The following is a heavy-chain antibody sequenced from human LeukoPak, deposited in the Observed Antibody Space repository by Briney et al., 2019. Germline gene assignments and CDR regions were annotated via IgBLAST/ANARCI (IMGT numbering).Heavy chain of an antibody. Sequence: SVKVSCKASGGTFSGYAISWVRQAPGQGLEWMGGIIPIFGTANYAQKFQGRVTITTDESTSTAYMELSSLRSEDTAVYYCAIVRGVTTTFDYWGQGTLVTVSS. CDR2: IIPIFGTA. CDR3: AIVRGVTTTFDY. CDR1: GGTFSGYA. V-gene: IGHV1-69*05. D-gene: IGHD4-17*01. J-gene: IGHJ4*02.